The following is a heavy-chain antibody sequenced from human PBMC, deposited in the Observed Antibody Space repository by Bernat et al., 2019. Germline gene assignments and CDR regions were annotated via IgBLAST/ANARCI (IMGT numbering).Heavy chain of an antibody. J-gene: IGHJ5*02. CDR2: MNPNSGNT. Sequence: QVQLVQSGAEVKKPGASVKVSCKASGYTFTSYDINWVRQATGQGLEWMGWMNPNSGNTGYAQKYQGRVTIPRNTAKSTAYMELSSLRCEDTAVYYCARDESSVVVPAARGWFDPWGQGTLVTVSS. CDR3: ARDESSVVVPAARGWFDP. D-gene: IGHD2-2*01. V-gene: IGHV1-8*01. CDR1: GYTFTSYD.